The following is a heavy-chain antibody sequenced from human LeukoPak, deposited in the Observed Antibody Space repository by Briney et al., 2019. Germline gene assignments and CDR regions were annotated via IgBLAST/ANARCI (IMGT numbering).Heavy chain of an antibody. Sequence: PGGSLRLSCAASGFTFSNSWMRWFRQAPGQRLEWVASIKDDGSDTYYLEAVKGGFTISTDNAKTSLFLQMDGLRANDTAVFFCARHLSRGQNFDYWGQGTLVTVSS. CDR1: GFTFSNSW. V-gene: IGHV3-7*01. CDR3: ARHLSRGQNFDY. J-gene: IGHJ4*02. CDR2: IKDDGSDT.